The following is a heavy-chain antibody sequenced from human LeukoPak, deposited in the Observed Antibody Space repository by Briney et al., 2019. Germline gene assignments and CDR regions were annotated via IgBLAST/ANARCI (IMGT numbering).Heavy chain of an antibody. J-gene: IGHJ4*02. D-gene: IGHD3-22*01. V-gene: IGHV3-23*01. CDR1: GFSFSTYS. CDR3: YYYDSSGFYPQTKIDY. Sequence: PGGSLRLSCAGSGFSFSTYSMNWVRQAPGKGLEWVSGITGSGANTYYADSGKGRFTISRDNSKNTLYLRMNSLRAEDTAVYYCYYYDSSGFYPQTKIDYWGQGTLVTVSS. CDR2: ITGSGANT.